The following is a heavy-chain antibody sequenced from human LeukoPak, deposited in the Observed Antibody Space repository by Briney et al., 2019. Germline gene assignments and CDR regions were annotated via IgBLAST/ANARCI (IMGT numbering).Heavy chain of an antibody. D-gene: IGHD1-26*01. CDR3: ARDAYGSSVDY. CDR1: GFPFNTYV. CDR2: ISGSSNYI. V-gene: IGHV3-21*01. J-gene: IGHJ4*02. Sequence: RSLRLSCAASGFPFNTYVMSWVHQAPGKGLEWVSSISGSSNYIYYADSVKGRFTISRDNAKNSLYLQMNSLRAEDTAVYYCARDAYGSSVDYWGQGTLVTVSS.